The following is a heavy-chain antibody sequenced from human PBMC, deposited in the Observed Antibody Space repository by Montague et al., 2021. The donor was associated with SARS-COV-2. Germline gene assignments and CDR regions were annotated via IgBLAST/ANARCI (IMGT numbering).Heavy chain of an antibody. J-gene: IGHJ4*02. Sequence: CAISGDSVSSNSATWNWIRQSPSRGLEWLGRTYYRSMWKSDYARSVKSRIAINPDTSKNQFSLQLSSVTAADTAVYYCARDVGWYSSSWFDYWGQGTLVTVSS. CDR1: GDSVSSNSAT. D-gene: IGHD6-13*01. CDR2: TYYRSMWKS. CDR3: ARDVGWYSSSWFDY. V-gene: IGHV6-1*01.